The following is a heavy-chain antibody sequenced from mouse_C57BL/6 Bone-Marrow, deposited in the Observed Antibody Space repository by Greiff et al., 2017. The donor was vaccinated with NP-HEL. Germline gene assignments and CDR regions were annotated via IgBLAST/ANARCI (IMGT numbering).Heavy chain of an antibody. V-gene: IGHV1-81*01. D-gene: IGHD1-2*01. CDR1: GYTFTSYG. J-gene: IGHJ2*01. CDR3: EGFGYGYDFAY. Sequence: QVQLKQSGAELARPGASVKLSCKASGYTFTSYGISWVKQRTGQGLEWIGEIYPRSGNTYYNEKFKGKATLTADKSSSTAYLELRSLTSEDSAVYFCEGFGYGYDFAYWGQGTTLTVSS. CDR2: IYPRSGNT.